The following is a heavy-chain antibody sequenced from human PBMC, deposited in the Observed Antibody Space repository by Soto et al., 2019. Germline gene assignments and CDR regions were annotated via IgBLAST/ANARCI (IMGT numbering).Heavy chain of an antibody. CDR1: GGTFSSYA. Sequence: QVQLVQSGAEVQKPGSSVKVSCKASGGTFSSYAISWVRQAPGQGLEWMGGIIPIFGTANYAQKFQGRVTITADESTSTAYMELSSLRSEDTAVYYCASKDGYYYDSSGYYLDYWGQGTLVTVSS. CDR2: IIPIFGTA. J-gene: IGHJ4*02. D-gene: IGHD3-22*01. V-gene: IGHV1-69*01. CDR3: ASKDGYYYDSSGYYLDY.